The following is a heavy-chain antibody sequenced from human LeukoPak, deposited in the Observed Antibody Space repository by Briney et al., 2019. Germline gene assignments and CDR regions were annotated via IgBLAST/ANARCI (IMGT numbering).Heavy chain of an antibody. D-gene: IGHD6-13*01. CDR2: ISAYNGNT. V-gene: IGHV1-18*01. J-gene: IGHJ4*02. CDR1: GYTCTSYG. CDR3: ARVKWAIAAAGTCYFDY. Sequence: ASVKVSCKASGYTCTSYGISWVRQAPGQGLEWMGWISAYNGNTNYAQKLQGRVTMTTDTSTSTAYMEPRSLRSDDTAVYYCARVKWAIAAAGTCYFDYWGQGTLVTVSS.